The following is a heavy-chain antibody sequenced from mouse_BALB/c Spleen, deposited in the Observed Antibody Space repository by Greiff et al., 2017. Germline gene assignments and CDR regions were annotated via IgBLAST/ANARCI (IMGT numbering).Heavy chain of an antibody. D-gene: IGHD2-1*01. CDR1: GFTFTDYY. CDR3: AREILLHY. CDR2: IRNKANGYTT. Sequence: EVMLVESGGGLVQPGGSLRLPCATSGFTFTDYYMSWVRQPPGKALEWLGFIRNKANGYTTEYSASVKGRFTISRDNSQSILYLQMNTLRAEDSATYYCAREILLHYWGQGTSVTVSS. V-gene: IGHV7-3*02. J-gene: IGHJ4*01.